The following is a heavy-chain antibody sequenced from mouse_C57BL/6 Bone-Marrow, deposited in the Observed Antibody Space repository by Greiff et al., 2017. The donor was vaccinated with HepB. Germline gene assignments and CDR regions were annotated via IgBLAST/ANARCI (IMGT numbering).Heavy chain of an antibody. CDR2: IDPENGDT. Sequence: VQLQQSGAEPVRPGASVKLSCTASGFNIKDDYMHWVKQRPEQGLEWIGWIDPENGDTEYASKFQGKATITADTSSNTAYLQLSSLTSEDTAVYYCTTIHYAMDYWGQGTSVTVSS. V-gene: IGHV14-4*01. CDR3: TTIHYAMDY. J-gene: IGHJ4*01. CDR1: GFNIKDDY.